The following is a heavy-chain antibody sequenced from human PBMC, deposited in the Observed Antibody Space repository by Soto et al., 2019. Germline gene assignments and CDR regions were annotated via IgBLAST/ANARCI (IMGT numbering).Heavy chain of an antibody. CDR2: IYYSGST. CDR3: ARMSEGYCSSTSCYPFDY. J-gene: IGHJ4*02. D-gene: IGHD2-2*01. Sequence: QVQLQESGPGLVKPSQTLSLTCTVSGGSISSGDYYWSWIRQPPGKVLEWIGYIYYSGSTYYNPSLKIPVTISVDTSKNQFSLKLSSVTAADTAVYYCARMSEGYCSSTSCYPFDYWGQGTLVTVSS. CDR1: GGSISSGDYY. V-gene: IGHV4-30-4*01.